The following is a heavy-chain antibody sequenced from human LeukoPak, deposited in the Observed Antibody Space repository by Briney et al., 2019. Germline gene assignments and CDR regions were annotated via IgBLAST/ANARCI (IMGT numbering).Heavy chain of an antibody. D-gene: IGHD3-22*01. V-gene: IGHV3-33*01. J-gene: IGHJ4*02. CDR3: ARDQQMIAIDY. CDR1: GFTFSSYG. Sequence: QTGGSLRLSCAASGFTFSSYGMHWVRQAPGKGLEWVAVIWYDGSNKYYADSVKGRFTISRDNSKNTLHLQMNSLRAEDTAVYYCARDQQMIAIDYWGQGTLVTVSS. CDR2: IWYDGSNK.